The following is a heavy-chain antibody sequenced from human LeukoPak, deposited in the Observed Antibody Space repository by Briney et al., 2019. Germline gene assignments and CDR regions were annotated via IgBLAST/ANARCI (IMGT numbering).Heavy chain of an antibody. CDR2: IYYSGST. CDR3: ARDTITTVTGGYFDY. D-gene: IGHD4-11*01. J-gene: IGHJ4*02. Sequence: PSQTLSLTCTVSGGSISSGDYYWSWIRQPPGKGLEWIGYIYYSGSTYYNPSLKSRGTISVDTSKNQFSLKLSSVTAADTAVYYCARDTITTVTGGYFDYWGQGTLVTVSS. V-gene: IGHV4-30-4*08. CDR1: GGSISSGDYY.